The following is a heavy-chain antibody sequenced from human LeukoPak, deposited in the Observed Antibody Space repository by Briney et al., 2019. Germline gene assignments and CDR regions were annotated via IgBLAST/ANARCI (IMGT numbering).Heavy chain of an antibody. CDR1: GFTFTDYG. CDR2: ISSSGSTI. D-gene: IGHD3-16*01. Sequence: GGSLRLSCATTGFTFTDYGMHWVRQAPGKGLEWVSYISSSGSTIYYADPVRGRFTISRDIATNSLFLQMNNLRGVDTAVYYCARDADFFGFCFDFWGQGTLVAVSS. CDR3: ARDADFFGFCFDF. V-gene: IGHV3-48*01. J-gene: IGHJ4*02.